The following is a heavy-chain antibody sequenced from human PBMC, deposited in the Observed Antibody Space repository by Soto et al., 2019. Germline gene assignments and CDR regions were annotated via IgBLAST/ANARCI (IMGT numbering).Heavy chain of an antibody. J-gene: IGHJ4*02. CDR3: ARATWTLRSRTWDY. V-gene: IGHV4-31*03. CDR1: GGSISNAGHY. CDR2: IYPTGST. D-gene: IGHD6-13*01. Sequence: SETLSLTCSVSGGSISNAGHYWTWIRQPPGKGLEWIGSIYPTGSTYYSKSLRSRLTMSVDTSKSQLSLMLSSVTAADTAVYYCARATWTLRSRTWDYWGQGSLVTV.